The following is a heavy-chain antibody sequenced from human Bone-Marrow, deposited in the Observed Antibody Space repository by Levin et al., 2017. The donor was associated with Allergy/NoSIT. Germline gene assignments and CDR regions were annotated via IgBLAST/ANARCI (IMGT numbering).Heavy chain of an antibody. CDR3: ARDYTYYDFWSGYRNGGYYDYGMDV. CDR2: IKQDGSEK. Sequence: GESLKISCAASGFTFSSYWMSWVRQAPGKGLEWVANIKQDGSEKYYVDSVKGRFTISRDNAKNSLYLQMNSLRAEDTAVYYCARDYTYYDFWSGYRNGGYYDYGMDVWGQGTTVTVSS. D-gene: IGHD3-3*01. CDR1: GFTFSSYW. V-gene: IGHV3-7*01. J-gene: IGHJ6*02.